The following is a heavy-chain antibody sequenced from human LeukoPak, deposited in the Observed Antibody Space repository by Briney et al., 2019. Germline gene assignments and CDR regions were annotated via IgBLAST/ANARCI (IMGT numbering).Heavy chain of an antibody. CDR1: GFTFSSYS. CDR2: ISSSSSYI. V-gene: IGHV3-21*04. CDR3: AKVGFSEMEWLLYSDH. J-gene: IGHJ4*02. D-gene: IGHD3-3*01. Sequence: GGSLRLSCAASGFTFSSYSMNWVSQAPGKGLEWVSSISSSSSYIYYADSVKGRFTISRDNAKNSLYLQMNSLRAEDTAVYYCAKVGFSEMEWLLYSDHWGQGTLVTVSS.